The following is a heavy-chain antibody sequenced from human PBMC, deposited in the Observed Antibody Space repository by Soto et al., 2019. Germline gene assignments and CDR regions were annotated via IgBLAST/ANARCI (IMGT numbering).Heavy chain of an antibody. CDR3: ARARDGYNFLYEPT. Sequence: GWSLRLSCESSVFTVINTYMSWIRQAPGRGLEWVSIIYGGGRTYYTDSVKGRFTISRDNSKNTVYLQMNRLRAEDTAVYYCARARDGYNFLYEPTWGQGTPVTVSS. CDR2: IYGGGRT. CDR1: VFTVINTY. J-gene: IGHJ4*02. D-gene: IGHD5-12*01. V-gene: IGHV3-53*01.